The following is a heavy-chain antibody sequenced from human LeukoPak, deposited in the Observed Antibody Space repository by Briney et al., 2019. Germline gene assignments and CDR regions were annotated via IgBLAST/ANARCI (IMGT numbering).Heavy chain of an antibody. CDR1: GCTFSSYF. CDR3: ATRRSPLDY. J-gene: IGHJ4*02. Sequence: GRSLRLSCVASGCTFSSYFMAWVPQAPGEGLEWVSDISGSGSHTYYADSVKGRFTISRDNSKNTLYLQMNSLRVEDTAVYYCATRRSPLDYWGQGTLVTVSS. CDR2: ISGSGSHT. V-gene: IGHV3-23*01.